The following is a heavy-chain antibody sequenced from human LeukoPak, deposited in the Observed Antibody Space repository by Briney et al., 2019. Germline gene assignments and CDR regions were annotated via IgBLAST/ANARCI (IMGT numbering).Heavy chain of an antibody. CDR1: GGSISSSSYY. D-gene: IGHD3-10*02. CDR3: ARDVRGVIVPGGFDY. V-gene: IGHV4-39*07. J-gene: IGHJ4*02. Sequence: PSETLSLTCTVSGGSISSSSYYWGWIRQPPGKGLEWIGSIYYSGSTYYNPSLKSRVTISVDTSKNQFSLKLSSVTAADTAVYYCARDVRGVIVPGGFDYWGQGTLVTVSS. CDR2: IYYSGST.